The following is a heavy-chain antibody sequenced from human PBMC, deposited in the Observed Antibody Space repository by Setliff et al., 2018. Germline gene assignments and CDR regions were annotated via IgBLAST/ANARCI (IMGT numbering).Heavy chain of an antibody. Sequence: PSETLSLTCAVYGGSFSGYYWSWIRQPPGKGLEWIGEINHSGSTNNNPSLKSRVTISVDTSKNQFSLKLSSVTAADTAVYYCGRTYNFWSGYFDYWGQGTLVTVSS. CDR3: GRTYNFWSGYFDY. V-gene: IGHV4-34*01. CDR2: INHSGST. CDR1: GGSFSGYY. J-gene: IGHJ4*02. D-gene: IGHD3-3*01.